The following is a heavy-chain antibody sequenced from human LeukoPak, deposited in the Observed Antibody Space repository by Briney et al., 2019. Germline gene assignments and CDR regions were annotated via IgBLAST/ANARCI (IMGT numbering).Heavy chain of an antibody. D-gene: IGHD6-19*01. J-gene: IGHJ4*02. CDR2: IYYSGST. CDR3: TTFIAVADNDY. CDR1: GGSISSYY. V-gene: IGHV4-59*12. Sequence: SETLSLTCTVSGGSISSYYWSWIRQPPGKGLEWIGYIYYSGSTNYNPSLKSRVTISVDTSKNQFSLKLSSVTAADTAVYYCTTFIAVADNDYWGQGTLVTVSS.